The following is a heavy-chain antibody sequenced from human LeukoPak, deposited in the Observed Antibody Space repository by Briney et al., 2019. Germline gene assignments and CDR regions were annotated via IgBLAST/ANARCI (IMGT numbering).Heavy chain of an antibody. CDR2: ISISGGST. CDR1: GFTFSSYA. Sequence: PGESLRLSCAASGFTFSSYAMSWVRQAPGKGLEWVSGISISGGSTSYADSVRGRFTISRDNPRNTLYMETNSLRAEDTALYYYDGRGYWVQWGQGTPVTVSS. V-gene: IGHV3-23*01. CDR3: DGRGYWVQ. D-gene: IGHD3-22*01. J-gene: IGHJ4*02.